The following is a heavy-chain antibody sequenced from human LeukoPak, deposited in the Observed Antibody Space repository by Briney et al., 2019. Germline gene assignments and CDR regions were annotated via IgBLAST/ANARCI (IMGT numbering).Heavy chain of an antibody. J-gene: IGHJ4*02. V-gene: IGHV1-2*02. CDR2: INPNGGDT. CDR1: GYTFTGYY. D-gene: IGHD4-11*01. Sequence: ASVKVSCKASGYTFTGYYIHWVRHAPGQGLEWMGWINPNGGDTNYAQKFQGGVTMTRDTSISTASMELSGLTSDDTAVYFCARTYDYLWNYLDCWGQGTLITVSS. CDR3: ARTYDYLWNYLDC.